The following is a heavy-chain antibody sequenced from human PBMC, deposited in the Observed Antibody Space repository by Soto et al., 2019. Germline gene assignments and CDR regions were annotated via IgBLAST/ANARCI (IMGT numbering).Heavy chain of an antibody. D-gene: IGHD2-2*01. CDR3: ARDYGVVQAATAA. CDR2: LTAYNGNT. Sequence: QVQLVQSGAEVKKPGASVKVSCKASGYTFTSYGITWVRQAPGQGLEWVGWLTAYNGNTNYAQKLQGRVTMTTDTSTGTAYMELRSLRSDDTAVDSCARDYGVVQAATAAWGQGTLVSVCS. CDR1: GYTFTSYG. J-gene: IGHJ5*02. V-gene: IGHV1-18*01.